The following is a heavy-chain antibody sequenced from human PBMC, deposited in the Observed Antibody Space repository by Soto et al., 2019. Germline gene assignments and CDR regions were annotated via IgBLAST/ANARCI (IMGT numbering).Heavy chain of an antibody. Sequence: SVKVSCKASGFTFTSSAMQWVRQARGQRLEWIGWIVVGSGNTNYAQKFQERVTITRDMSTSTAYMELSSLRSDDTAVYYCARDITIFGVVREFQHWGQGTLVTVSS. CDR1: GFTFTSSA. CDR3: ARDITIFGVVREFQH. CDR2: IVVGSGNT. J-gene: IGHJ1*01. D-gene: IGHD3-3*01. V-gene: IGHV1-58*02.